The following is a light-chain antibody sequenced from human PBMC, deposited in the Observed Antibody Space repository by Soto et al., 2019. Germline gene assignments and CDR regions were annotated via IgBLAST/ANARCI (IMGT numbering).Light chain of an antibody. V-gene: IGKV3-15*01. Sequence: EIVITQSPAILSVSPGERVTLSCRASQDIGTKLAWYQQKPGQAPSLLMYDVSTRASAAPARFSGSGSGSEFTLTISSLQSEDFAIYFCQQYYHWRTFGQGTKVDI. CDR3: QQYYHWRT. CDR1: QDIGTK. CDR2: DVS. J-gene: IGKJ1*01.